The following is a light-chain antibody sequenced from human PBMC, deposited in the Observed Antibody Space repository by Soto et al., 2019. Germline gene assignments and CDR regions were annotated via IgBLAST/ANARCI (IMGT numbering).Light chain of an antibody. CDR1: GSDVGTYNL. CDR3: SSYVGGITFYV. Sequence: QSALTQPASVSGSPGQSITISCTGTGSDVGTYNLVSWYQQHPGKAPKLIIYEGTKRPSGVSNRFSGSKSGNTASLTISGLEAEDEADYYCSSYVGGITFYVFGTGTQLTVL. V-gene: IGLV2-23*01. J-gene: IGLJ1*01. CDR2: EGT.